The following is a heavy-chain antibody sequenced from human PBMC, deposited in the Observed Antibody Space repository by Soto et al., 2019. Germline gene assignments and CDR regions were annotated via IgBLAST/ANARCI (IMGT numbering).Heavy chain of an antibody. CDR3: AGGIATGQRDP. V-gene: IGHV1-3*01. D-gene: IGHD6-13*01. CDR1: GYTFTRYT. CDR2: INPDNGNT. J-gene: IGHJ5*02. Sequence: QVQLVQSGAEVKKPGASVKISCKASGYTFTRYTMNWVRQAPGQRLEWMGWINPDNGNTKSSQKFQDRVIITRDTSASTAYMDLSSLRSEDTAVYYCAGGIATGQRDPWGQGTLVTVSS.